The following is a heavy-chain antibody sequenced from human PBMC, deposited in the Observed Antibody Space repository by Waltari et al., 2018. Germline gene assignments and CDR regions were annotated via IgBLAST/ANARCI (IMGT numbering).Heavy chain of an antibody. J-gene: IGHJ6*03. V-gene: IGHV4-34*01. Sequence: QVQLQQWGAGLLKPSETLSLTCAVYGGSFSGYYWSSIRQPPGKGLEWIGEINHSGSTNYNPSLKSRVTISVDTSKNQFSLKLSSVTAADTAVYYCARKYYDSGIYYMDVWGKGTTVTVSS. D-gene: IGHD3-22*01. CDR1: GGSFSGYY. CDR2: INHSGST. CDR3: ARKYYDSGIYYMDV.